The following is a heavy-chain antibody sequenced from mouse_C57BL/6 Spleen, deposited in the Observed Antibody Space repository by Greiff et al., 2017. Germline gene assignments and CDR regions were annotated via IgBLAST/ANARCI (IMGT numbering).Heavy chain of an antibody. CDR3: ARYDYDWYFDV. D-gene: IGHD2-4*01. CDR2: ISSGSSTI. CDR1: GFTFSDYG. V-gene: IGHV5-17*01. Sequence: EVQRVESGGGLVKPGGSLKLSCAASGFTFSDYGMHWVRQAPEKGLEWVAYISSGSSTIYYADTVKGRFTISRANAKNTLFLQMTSLRSEDTAMYYCARYDYDWYFDVWGTGTTVTVSS. J-gene: IGHJ1*03.